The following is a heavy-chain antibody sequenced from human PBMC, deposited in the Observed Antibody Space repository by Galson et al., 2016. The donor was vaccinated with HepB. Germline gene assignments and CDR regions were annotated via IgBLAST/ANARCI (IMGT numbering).Heavy chain of an antibody. Sequence: SETLSLTCTVSGGSISSGSYYWAWIRQPPGKGLEWIGSIYYSGSTYHNPSLKSRVTTSEDTSKNQFSLKLNSVTAADTAVYYCARGWLSDDYWGQGTLVTVSS. CDR1: GGSISSGSYY. D-gene: IGHD3-9*01. CDR2: IYYSGST. V-gene: IGHV4-39*07. J-gene: IGHJ4*02. CDR3: ARGWLSDDY.